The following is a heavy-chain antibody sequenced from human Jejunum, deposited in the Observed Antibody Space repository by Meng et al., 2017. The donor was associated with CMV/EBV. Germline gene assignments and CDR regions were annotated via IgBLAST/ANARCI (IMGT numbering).Heavy chain of an antibody. V-gene: IGHV4-59*01. CDR1: GGSISSND. Sequence: QVQLQESGPGPVKPSETLSLTCTFSGGSISSNDCGWIRQPPGKGLEWIGYIYYTGSTTYNPSLKSRATIAVDPSKSQVSLKLSSVTAADSAVYYCAKDRAGDHWGQGTLVTVSS. CDR2: IYYTGST. CDR3: AKDRAGDH. J-gene: IGHJ4*02.